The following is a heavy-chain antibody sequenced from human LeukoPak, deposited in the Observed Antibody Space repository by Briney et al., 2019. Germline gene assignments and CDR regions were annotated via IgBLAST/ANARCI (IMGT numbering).Heavy chain of an antibody. Sequence: GGSLRLSCVASGFAFSSYWMSWVRQAPGKGLEWVANIKQDGGEKYYVDSVKGRFTISRDNAKNSLSLQMNSLRVEDTAVYYCAGLGGSYYTYWGQGTLVTVS. V-gene: IGHV3-7*01. D-gene: IGHD1-26*01. CDR1: GFAFSSYW. CDR2: IKQDGGEK. CDR3: AGLGGSYYTY. J-gene: IGHJ4*02.